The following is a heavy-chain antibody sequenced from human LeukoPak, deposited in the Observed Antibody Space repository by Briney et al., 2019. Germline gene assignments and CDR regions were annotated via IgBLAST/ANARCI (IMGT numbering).Heavy chain of an antibody. CDR1: GGSISSGSYY. D-gene: IGHD1-1*01. Sequence: PSQTLSLTCTVSGGSISSGSYYWSWIRQPAGKRLEWIGHIYRSGSTNYNPSLKSRVTISVDTSKNQFSLKLSSVTAADTAVYYCARDSYNWNDVLNFDYWGQGTLVTVSS. CDR3: ARDSYNWNDVLNFDY. J-gene: IGHJ4*02. CDR2: IYRSGST. V-gene: IGHV4-61*09.